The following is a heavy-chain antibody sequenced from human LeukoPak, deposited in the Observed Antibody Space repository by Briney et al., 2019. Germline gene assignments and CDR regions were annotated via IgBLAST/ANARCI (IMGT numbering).Heavy chain of an antibody. CDR3: ARDVNQWPNYSDY. CDR2: VNPDRGGT. Sequence: ASVKVSCKASGYTFTGYYMHWVRQAPGQGLEWMGWVNPDRGGTNYAQRFKGRVTMTRDTSISTAYMELNRLTSDDTAVYYCARDVNQWPNYSDYWGQGSLVTVSS. D-gene: IGHD6-19*01. V-gene: IGHV1-2*02. CDR1: GYTFTGYY. J-gene: IGHJ4*02.